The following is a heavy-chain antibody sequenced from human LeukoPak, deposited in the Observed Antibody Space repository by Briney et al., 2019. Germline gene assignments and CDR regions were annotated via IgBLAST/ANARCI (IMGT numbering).Heavy chain of an antibody. D-gene: IGHD5-24*01. V-gene: IGHV1-2*02. J-gene: IGHJ4*02. CDR1: GFTFNAYY. CDR3: ARVRDGYNFILHYFDY. Sequence: GASVKVSCKASGFTFNAYYIHWVRQAPGQGLEWMGWINPNTGDTNFAQKFQGRVAMTRDTSISTAYMELSRLRSDDTAVYYCARVRDGYNFILHYFDYWGQGTLVTVSS. CDR2: INPNTGDT.